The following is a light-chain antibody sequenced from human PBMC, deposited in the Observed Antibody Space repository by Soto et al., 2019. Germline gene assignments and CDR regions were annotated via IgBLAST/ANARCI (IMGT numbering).Light chain of an antibody. CDR3: QQRNNWPPEIT. J-gene: IGKJ5*01. CDR2: GTS. CDR1: QSFSSN. V-gene: IGKV3-15*01. Sequence: EVVMTQYPATLSVSPGERATLSCRARQSFSSNVAWYQQKPGQAPRLLIYGTSTRVTGIPARFSGSGSGTEFTLTISSLQSEDFAVYYCQQRNNWPPEITFGQGTRLEIK.